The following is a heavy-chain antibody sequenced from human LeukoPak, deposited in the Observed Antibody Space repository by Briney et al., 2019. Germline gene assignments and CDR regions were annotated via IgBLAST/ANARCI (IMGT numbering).Heavy chain of an antibody. J-gene: IGHJ3*02. CDR2: MYSGGST. CDR1: GFTVSSSY. D-gene: IGHD2-8*01. Sequence: GGSLRLSCGASGFTVSSSYMSWVRQAPGKGLEWVSVMYSGGSTYYADSVKGRFTISRDNSKNTLHLQLNSLRAADTAVYYCARAREGCTNYAFDIWGQGTMVSVSS. V-gene: IGHV3-53*01. CDR3: ARAREGCTNYAFDI.